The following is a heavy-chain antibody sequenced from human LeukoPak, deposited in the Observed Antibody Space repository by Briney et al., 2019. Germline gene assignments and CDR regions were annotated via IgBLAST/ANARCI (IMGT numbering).Heavy chain of an antibody. J-gene: IGHJ3*02. CDR3: ARDRNYCSSDRCYDAFDI. CDR2: IRGDGSRL. CDR1: GFTFSSYW. Sequence: GGSLRLSCAAPGFTFSSYWMSWVRQAPDKGLEWVANIRGDGSRLYYVDSVKGRFTISRDNAKNSLYLQMSNLRADDTSVYYCARDRNYCSSDRCYDAFDIWGQGTMVTVSS. D-gene: IGHD2-15*01. V-gene: IGHV3-7*01.